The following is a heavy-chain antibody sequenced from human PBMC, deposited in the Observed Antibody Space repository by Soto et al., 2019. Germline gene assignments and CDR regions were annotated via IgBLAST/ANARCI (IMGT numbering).Heavy chain of an antibody. CDR1: GGSISSSSYY. CDR2: IYYSGST. Sequence: SETLSLICTVSGGSISSSSYYWGWIRQPPGKGLEWIGSIYYSGSTYYNPSLKSRVTISVDTSKNQFSLKLSSVTAADTAVYYCARLNTAMAPFDYWGQGTLVTVSS. V-gene: IGHV4-39*01. J-gene: IGHJ4*02. CDR3: ARLNTAMAPFDY. D-gene: IGHD5-18*01.